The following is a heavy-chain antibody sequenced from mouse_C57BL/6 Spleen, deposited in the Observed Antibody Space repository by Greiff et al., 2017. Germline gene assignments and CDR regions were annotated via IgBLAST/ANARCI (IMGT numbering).Heavy chain of an antibody. D-gene: IGHD1-1*01. Sequence: VQLQQSGAELVRPGASVKLSCTASGFNIKDDYMHWVKQRPEQDLEWIGWIDPENGDTEYASTFPGKATITADTSSNTAYLQLSSLTSADTAVYYCTTEYYGSSYWYFDVWGTGTTVTVSS. CDR2: IDPENGDT. J-gene: IGHJ1*03. CDR3: TTEYYGSSYWYFDV. V-gene: IGHV14-4*01. CDR1: GFNIKDDY.